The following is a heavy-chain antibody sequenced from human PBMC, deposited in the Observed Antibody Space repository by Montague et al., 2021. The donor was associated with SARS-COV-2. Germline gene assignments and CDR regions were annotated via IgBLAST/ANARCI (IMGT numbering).Heavy chain of an antibody. D-gene: IGHD3-10*01. V-gene: IGHV4-39*07. CDR3: ANLLWFRGGFDY. CDR1: GGSISSSSYY. Sequence: SETLSLTCTVSGGSISSSSYYWGWIRQPPGKGLEWIGSIYYSGSIYYNPSLKSRVTISVDTSKNQFSLKLSSVTAADTAVYYCANLLWFRGGFDYWGQGTLVTVSS. CDR2: IYYSGSI. J-gene: IGHJ4*02.